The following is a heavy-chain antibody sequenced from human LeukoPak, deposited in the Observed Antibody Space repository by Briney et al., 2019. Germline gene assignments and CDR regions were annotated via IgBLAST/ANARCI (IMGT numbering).Heavy chain of an antibody. V-gene: IGHV4-34*01. CDR1: GGSFSGYY. J-gene: IGHJ6*02. D-gene: IGHD2-2*01. CDR3: ARGVGTSCYFCYSYYGMDV. CDR2: INHSGST. Sequence: TSETLSLTCAVYGGSFSGYYWSWIRQPPGKGLEWIGEINHSGSTNYNPSLKSRVTISVDTSKNQFSLKLSSVTAADTAVYYCARGVGTSCYFCYSYYGMDVWGQGTTVTVSS.